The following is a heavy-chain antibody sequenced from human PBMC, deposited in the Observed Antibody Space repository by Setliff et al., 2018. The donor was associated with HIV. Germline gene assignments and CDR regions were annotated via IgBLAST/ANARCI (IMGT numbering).Heavy chain of an antibody. J-gene: IGHJ4*02. D-gene: IGHD5-12*01. CDR1: GGSVSDTSYY. V-gene: IGHV4-39*01. CDR3: ARLGDSGYDFRGYFDY. Sequence: SETLSLTCTVSGGSVSDTSYYWGWIRQPPGKGLEWLANVYYSGGTYYNPSLNSQVTISVDTSRNQFSLKLTSVTAADTAIYFCARLGDSGYDFRGYFDYWGQGKLVTVSS. CDR2: VYYSGGT.